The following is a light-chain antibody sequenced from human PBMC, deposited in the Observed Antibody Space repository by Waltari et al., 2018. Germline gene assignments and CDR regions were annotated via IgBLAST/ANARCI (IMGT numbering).Light chain of an antibody. CDR2: ATS. V-gene: IGKV1-NL1*01. Sequence: DIQMTQSPSSLSASVGDRVTITCRASQGIRNSLAWYQQKPGKAPKLLLYATSRLERGCPSRFSGSGSGTDYTLTINSLQPEDLATYYCHQYYTTPYTFGQGTKLEIK. CDR1: QGIRNS. CDR3: HQYYTTPYT. J-gene: IGKJ2*01.